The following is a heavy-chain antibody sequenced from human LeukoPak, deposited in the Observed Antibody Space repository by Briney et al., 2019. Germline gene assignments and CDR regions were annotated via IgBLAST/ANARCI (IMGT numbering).Heavy chain of an antibody. V-gene: IGHV3-23*01. CDR3: ARLISTSSSRFSDY. Sequence: VGSLSLSRAASGFTLSSYAMSGVRQAPGKGLEWVSAISISGENTYYADSVKDRFTISRDTSRNTLYLQMHSLRAEDTAVYYCARLISTSSSRFSDYWGQGTLVTVSS. CDR2: ISISGENT. CDR1: GFTLSSYA. J-gene: IGHJ4*02. D-gene: IGHD6-6*01.